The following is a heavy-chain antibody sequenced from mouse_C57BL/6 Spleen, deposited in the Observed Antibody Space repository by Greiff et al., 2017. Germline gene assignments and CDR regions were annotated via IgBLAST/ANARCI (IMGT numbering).Heavy chain of an antibody. CDR1: GYTFTGHT. J-gene: IGHJ2*01. CDR2: IYPRDGST. CDR3: AREGGWLLVDY. V-gene: IGHV1-78*01. D-gene: IGHD2-3*01. Sequence: QVQLQQSDAELVKPGASVKISCKVSGYTFTGHTIHWMQQRPEQGLEWIGYIYPRDGSTKYNERFKGKATLTADKSSSTAYMQLNSLTSEDSAVYFCAREGGWLLVDYWGQGTTLTVSS.